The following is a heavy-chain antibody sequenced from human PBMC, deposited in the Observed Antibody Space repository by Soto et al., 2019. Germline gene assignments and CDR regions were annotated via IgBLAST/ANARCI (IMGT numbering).Heavy chain of an antibody. CDR3: ARRADCSSTSCFFDL. J-gene: IGHJ4*02. D-gene: IGHD2-2*01. Sequence: PGGSLRLSCAASGFTFSDHYMDWVRQAPGKGLEWVGRTRNKANSYTTEYAASVKGRFTISRDDSKNSLYLQMNSLKTEDTAVYYCARRADCSSTSCFFDLWGQGTLVTVSS. CDR1: GFTFSDHY. V-gene: IGHV3-72*01. CDR2: TRNKANSYTT.